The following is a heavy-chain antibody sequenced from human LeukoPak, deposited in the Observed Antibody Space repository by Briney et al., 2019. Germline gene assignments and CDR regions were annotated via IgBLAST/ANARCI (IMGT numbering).Heavy chain of an antibody. CDR3: ARTSGSYPHYFDY. Sequence: PSQTLSLTCTVSGGSISSGGYYWSWIRQHPGKGLEWIGYIYYSGSTYYNPSLKSRVTISVDTSKNQFSLKLSSVTAADTAVYYCARTSGSYPHYFDYWGQGTLVTVSS. J-gene: IGHJ4*02. CDR2: IYYSGST. CDR1: GGSISSGGYY. D-gene: IGHD1-26*01. V-gene: IGHV4-31*03.